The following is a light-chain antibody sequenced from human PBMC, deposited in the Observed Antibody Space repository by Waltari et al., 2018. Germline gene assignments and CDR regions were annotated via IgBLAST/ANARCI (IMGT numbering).Light chain of an antibody. CDR3: HQYTNFPLT. CDR1: QSISAW. V-gene: IGKV1-5*01. CDR2: DAS. J-gene: IGKJ4*01. Sequence: DIQMTQSPSTLSASVGAIVTIPCRASQSISAWLAWYQLRPGKAPKLLISDASILERGVPSRFSGSGSGTEFTLTINSLQPDDFATYYCHQYTNFPLTFGGGTTVEIK.